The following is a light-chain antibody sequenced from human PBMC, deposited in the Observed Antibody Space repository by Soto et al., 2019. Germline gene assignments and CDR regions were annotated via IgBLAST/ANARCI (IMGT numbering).Light chain of an antibody. CDR2: ENN. Sequence: QSVLTQPPSVSAAPGQKVTISCSGSSSNIGNNDVSWYQQLPGTAPKLLIYENNKRPSGIPDRFSGSKSGTSATLGITGLQTGDEADYYCGTWDSSLSAYVFGTGTKVT. V-gene: IGLV1-51*02. J-gene: IGLJ1*01. CDR3: GTWDSSLSAYV. CDR1: SSNIGNND.